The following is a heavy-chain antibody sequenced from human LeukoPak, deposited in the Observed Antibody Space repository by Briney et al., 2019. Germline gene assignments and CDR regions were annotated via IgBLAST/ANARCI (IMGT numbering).Heavy chain of an antibody. V-gene: IGHV4-34*01. J-gene: IGHJ4*02. CDR2: INHSGST. D-gene: IGHD3-3*01. Sequence: YWSXIRQPPGKXLEWIGEINHSGSTNYNPSLKSRVTISVHTSKNQFSLKLSSVTAADTAVYYCARRDFGEYFDYWGQGTLVTVSS. CDR1: Y. CDR3: ARRDFGEYFDY.